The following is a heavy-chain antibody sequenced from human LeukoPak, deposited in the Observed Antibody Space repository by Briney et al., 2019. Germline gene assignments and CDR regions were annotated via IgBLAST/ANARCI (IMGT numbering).Heavy chain of an antibody. D-gene: IGHD5-24*01. CDR3: ARGAGYNYPYYFDY. CDR2: VNSDGSWT. J-gene: IGHJ4*02. CDR1: GNYW. Sequence: GGSLRLSCAASGNYWMHWVRQAPGKGLVWVSHVNSDGSWTSHADSVKGRFTISKDNAKNTVYLQMNNLRAEDTAVYYCARGAGYNYPYYFDYWGQGTLVTVSS. V-gene: IGHV3-74*01.